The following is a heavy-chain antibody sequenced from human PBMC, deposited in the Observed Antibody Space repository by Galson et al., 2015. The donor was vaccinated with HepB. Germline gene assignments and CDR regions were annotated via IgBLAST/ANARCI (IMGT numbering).Heavy chain of an antibody. CDR1: GFTFSSYS. J-gene: IGHJ4*02. Sequence: SLRLSCAASGFTFSSYSMNWVRQAPGKGLEWVSYIGSSSSTIYYADSVKGRFTTSRDNAKNSLYLQMNSLRDEDTAVYYCARDPGYYYDSSGYLYYFDYWGQGTLVTVSS. D-gene: IGHD3-22*01. CDR3: ARDPGYYYDSSGYLYYFDY. CDR2: IGSSSSTI. V-gene: IGHV3-48*02.